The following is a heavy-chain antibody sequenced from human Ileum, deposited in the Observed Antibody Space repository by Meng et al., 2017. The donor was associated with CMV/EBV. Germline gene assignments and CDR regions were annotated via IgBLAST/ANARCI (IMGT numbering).Heavy chain of an antibody. CDR2: IYYTGAT. CDR3: ARAKQAAENFDS. Sequence: QVQLQESGPGLVKHSETLFLTCTVSGASISSGDYYWTWIRQPPGKGLEWIGYIYYTGATYYRPSLESRIVISSDTSKNHFSLTLTSVTAADTAVYFCARAKQAAENFDSWGQGTLVTVSS. D-gene: IGHD6-13*01. J-gene: IGHJ4*02. CDR1: GASISSGDYY. V-gene: IGHV4-30-4*08.